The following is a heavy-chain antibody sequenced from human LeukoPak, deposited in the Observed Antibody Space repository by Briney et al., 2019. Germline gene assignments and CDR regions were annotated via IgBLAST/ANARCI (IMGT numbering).Heavy chain of an antibody. CDR2: IIPIVGTA. CDR1: LGTFSSYA. V-gene: IGHV1-69*05. CDR3: ARGALHSSSWYSWFDP. J-gene: IGHJ5*02. D-gene: IGHD6-13*01. Sequence: SVKVSRKPSLGTFSSYAISAVRHAPAQRHERMGGIIPIVGTANYAQKFQGRVTITTDESTSTAYMELSSLRSEDTAVYYCARGALHSSSWYSWFDPGGEGTLVTVSS.